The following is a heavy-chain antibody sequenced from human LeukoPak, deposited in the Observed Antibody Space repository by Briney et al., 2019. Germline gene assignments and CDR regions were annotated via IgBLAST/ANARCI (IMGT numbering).Heavy chain of an antibody. D-gene: IGHD5-12*01. CDR2: ISSSSTI. V-gene: IGHV3-48*01. CDR3: ARGDSGYDQLDY. CDR1: GFTFSSYS. Sequence: GGSLRLSCAASGFTFSSYSMNWVRQAPGKGLEWVSYISSSSTIYYADSVKGRFTISRDNAKNSLYLQMNSLRAEDTAVYYCARGDSGYDQLDYWGQGTLVTVSS. J-gene: IGHJ4*02.